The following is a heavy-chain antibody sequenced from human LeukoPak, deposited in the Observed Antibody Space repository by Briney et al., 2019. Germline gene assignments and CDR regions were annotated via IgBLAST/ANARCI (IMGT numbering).Heavy chain of an antibody. Sequence: PSETLSLTCTVSGDSISSSSYPWGWIRQPPGKGLEWIGSIYYSGNTNYNPSLRSRLTISVDTSRNQFSLKLSSVTAADTAVYYCARHDCDSSRCSVNWFDPWGQGTLVTVSS. D-gene: IGHD2/OR15-2a*01. CDR1: GDSISSSSYP. J-gene: IGHJ5*02. V-gene: IGHV4-39*01. CDR3: ARHDCDSSRCSVNWFDP. CDR2: IYYSGNT.